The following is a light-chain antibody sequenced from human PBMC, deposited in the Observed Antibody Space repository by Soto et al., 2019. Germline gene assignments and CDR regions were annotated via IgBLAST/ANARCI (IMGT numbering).Light chain of an antibody. CDR1: SSNIASNT. CDR3: AAWDDSLNGPL. J-gene: IGLJ2*01. CDR2: NNN. Sequence: QAVVTQPPSASGTPGQRVTISCSGSSSNIASNTVNWYQQLPGTAPKLLIYNNNHRPSGVLDRFSGSNSGTSSSLAISGLQSEDEADYYCAAWDDSLNGPLFGGGTKVTVL. V-gene: IGLV1-44*01.